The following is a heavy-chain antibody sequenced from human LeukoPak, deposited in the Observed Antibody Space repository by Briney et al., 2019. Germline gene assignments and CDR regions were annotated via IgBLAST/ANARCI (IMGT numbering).Heavy chain of an antibody. J-gene: IGHJ4*02. Sequence: SVKVSCKASGGTFSSYAISWVRQAPGQGLEWMGGIIPIFGTANYAQKFQDRVTITADKSTSTAYMELSSLRSEDTAVYYCASLYCSGGSCYHPLDYWGQGTLVTVSS. CDR1: GGTFSSYA. CDR3: ASLYCSGGSCYHPLDY. CDR2: IIPIFGTA. V-gene: IGHV1-69*06. D-gene: IGHD2-15*01.